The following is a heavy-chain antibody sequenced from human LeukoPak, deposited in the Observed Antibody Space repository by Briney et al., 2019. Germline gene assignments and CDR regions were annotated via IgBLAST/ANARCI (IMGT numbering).Heavy chain of an antibody. Sequence: SETLSLTCTVSGGSISSYYWSWIRQPPGKGLEWIGYIYYSGSTKYNPSLKSRVTISVDTSKNQFSLKLSSVPAADTAVYYCARDRRGSGSYYDYYYYGMDVWGKGTTVTVSS. J-gene: IGHJ6*04. D-gene: IGHD3-10*01. CDR1: GGSISSYY. CDR3: ARDRRGSGSYYDYYYYGMDV. V-gene: IGHV4-59*01. CDR2: IYYSGST.